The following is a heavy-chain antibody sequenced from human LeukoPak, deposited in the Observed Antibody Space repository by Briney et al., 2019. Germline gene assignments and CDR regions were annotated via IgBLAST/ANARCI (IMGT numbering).Heavy chain of an antibody. Sequence: SETLSLTCTVSGGSISSGTYYWSWIRKPAGKGLEWIGRIHNSGSTKYNPSLKSRVTMSVDTSKNQFSLKLSSVTAADTAVYYCARDTTVTKDAFDIWGQGTMVTVSS. CDR1: GGSISSGTYY. V-gene: IGHV4-61*02. CDR3: ARDTTVTKDAFDI. D-gene: IGHD4-17*01. J-gene: IGHJ3*02. CDR2: IHNSGST.